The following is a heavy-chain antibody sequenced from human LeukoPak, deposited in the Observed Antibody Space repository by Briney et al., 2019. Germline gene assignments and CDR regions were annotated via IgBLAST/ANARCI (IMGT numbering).Heavy chain of an antibody. CDR1: GGSISTYY. D-gene: IGHD4-23*01. Sequence: PSETLSLTCTVSGGSISTYYWSWIRQPPGKGLEWIGYVYYSGSTIYNPSLMGRVTMSVDTSKKQFSLKLSSVTAADTAVYYCATLTTVVTAYYFDYWGQGTLVTVSS. V-gene: IGHV4-59*01. J-gene: IGHJ4*02. CDR3: ATLTTVVTAYYFDY. CDR2: VYYSGST.